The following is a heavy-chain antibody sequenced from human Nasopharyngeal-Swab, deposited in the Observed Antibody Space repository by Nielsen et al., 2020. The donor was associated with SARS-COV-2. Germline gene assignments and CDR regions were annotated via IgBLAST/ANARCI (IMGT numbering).Heavy chain of an antibody. Sequence: ASVKVSCKVSGYTLTELSIHWVRQAPGKGLEWMGGFDPETDETLYAQKFQGRVTMTQDTSTDAAYMKVNRLRSEDTAIYYCVTWLQQYRLQFDYWGQGTLVTVSS. CDR3: VTWLQQYRLQFDY. CDR2: FDPETDET. CDR1: GYTLTELS. V-gene: IGHV1-24*01. D-gene: IGHD3-22*01. J-gene: IGHJ4*02.